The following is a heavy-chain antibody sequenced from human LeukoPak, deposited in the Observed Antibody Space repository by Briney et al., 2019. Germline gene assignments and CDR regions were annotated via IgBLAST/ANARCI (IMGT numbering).Heavy chain of an antibody. V-gene: IGHV3-23*01. Sequence: GGSLRLSCAASGFTFGTYAMSWVRQAPGNGLEWVSLIIGSGNSIHYADSVKGRFTISRDNFKNTVFLQLNSLRPEDTAVYYCAKHGDHVWGSFRFGLDYWGQGTLVTVSS. J-gene: IGHJ4*02. CDR3: AKHGDHVWGSFRFGLDY. CDR1: GFTFGTYA. CDR2: IIGSGNSI. D-gene: IGHD3-16*02.